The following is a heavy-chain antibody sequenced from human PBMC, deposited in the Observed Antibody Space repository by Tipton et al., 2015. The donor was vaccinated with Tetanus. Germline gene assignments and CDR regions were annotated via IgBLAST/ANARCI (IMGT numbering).Heavy chain of an antibody. J-gene: IGHJ6*02. CDR3: ARDGGDYIYYGMDV. V-gene: IGHV1-2*02. CDR1: GYTFTGYY. CDR2: IDPNSGGT. D-gene: IGHD2-21*01. Sequence: QLVQSGAEVKKPGASVKVSCKASGYTFTGYYIYWVRQAPGQGLEWMGWIDPNSGGTVYAQKFQGRVTMTRDTSISTAYMELGSLRSDDTAVYYCARDGGDYIYYGMDVWGPGTTVTVS.